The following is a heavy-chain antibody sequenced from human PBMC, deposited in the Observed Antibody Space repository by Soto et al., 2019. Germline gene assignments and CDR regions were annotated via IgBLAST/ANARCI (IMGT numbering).Heavy chain of an antibody. D-gene: IGHD6-19*01. Sequence: ASGKVSCKASGYTFTSYAMHWVRQAPGQRLEWMGWINAGNGNTKYSQKFQGRVTITRDTSASTAYMELSSLRSEDTAVYYCARSEYSSGWVGWFDPWGQGTLVTVSS. CDR1: GYTFTSYA. V-gene: IGHV1-3*01. CDR3: ARSEYSSGWVGWFDP. J-gene: IGHJ5*02. CDR2: INAGNGNT.